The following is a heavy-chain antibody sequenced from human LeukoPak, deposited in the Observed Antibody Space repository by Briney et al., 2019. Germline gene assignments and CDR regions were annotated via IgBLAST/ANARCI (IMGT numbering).Heavy chain of an antibody. V-gene: IGHV5-51*01. CDR1: GYNFASYW. D-gene: IGHD5-12*01. J-gene: IGHJ4*02. Sequence: GESLKISCKGSGYNFASYWVAWVRQMPGKGLEWMGIVYPTNSETRYSPSFQGQVTISADKSITTAYLQWSSLEASDTAIYYCARARYSASDTQGFDFWGQGTLVTVSS. CDR2: VYPTNSET. CDR3: ARARYSASDTQGFDF.